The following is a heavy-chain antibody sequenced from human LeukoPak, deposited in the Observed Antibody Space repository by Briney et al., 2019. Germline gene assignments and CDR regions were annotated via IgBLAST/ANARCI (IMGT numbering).Heavy chain of an antibody. J-gene: IGHJ6*04. V-gene: IGHV3-11*04. CDR1: GFTVSSNY. Sequence: PGGSLRLSCAASGFTVSSNYMSWVRQAPGKGLEWVSYISSSVISSSGSTIYYADSVKGRFTISRDNAKNSLYLQMNSLRAEDTAVYYCAELGITMIGGVWGKGTTVTISS. CDR2: ISSSVISSSGSTI. D-gene: IGHD3-10*02. CDR3: AELGITMIGGV.